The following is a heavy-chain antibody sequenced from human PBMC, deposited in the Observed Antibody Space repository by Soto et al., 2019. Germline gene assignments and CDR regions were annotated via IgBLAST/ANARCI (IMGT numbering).Heavy chain of an antibody. D-gene: IGHD3-22*01. CDR2: IYHSGST. J-gene: IGHJ4*02. CDR3: ARVDLGYYDSSGYST. V-gene: IGHV4-4*02. Sequence: QVQLQESGPGLVKPSGTLSLTCAVSGGSISSSNWWSWVRQPPGKGLEWIGEIYHSGSTNYNPSLKSRVTSSVDKSKTQFSLKLSSVTAADTAVYYCARVDLGYYDSSGYSTWGQGTLVTVSS. CDR1: GGSISSSNW.